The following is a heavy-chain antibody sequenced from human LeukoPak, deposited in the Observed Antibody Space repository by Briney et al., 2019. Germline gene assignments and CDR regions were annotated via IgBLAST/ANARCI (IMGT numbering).Heavy chain of an antibody. J-gene: IGHJ5*02. CDR1: GGSISSYY. Sequence: SETLSLTCTVSGGSISSYYWSWIRQPPGKGLEWIGYIYYSGSTNYNPSLKSRVTISVDTSKNQFSPKLSSVTAADTAVYYCARAEYSRSWFDPWGQGTLVTVSS. V-gene: IGHV4-59*01. CDR2: IYYSGST. CDR3: ARAEYSRSWFDP. D-gene: IGHD6-6*01.